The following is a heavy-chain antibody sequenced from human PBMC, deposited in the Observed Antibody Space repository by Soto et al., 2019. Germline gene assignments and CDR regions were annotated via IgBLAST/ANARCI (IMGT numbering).Heavy chain of an antibody. J-gene: IGHJ6*02. V-gene: IGHV1-8*01. Sequence: QAHLEQSGAELKRPGASVKVSCKASGYTFSDFDINWLPQASGQGPEWMGWMNAKSGDTFFAQRFQGKFNMTWDTSLSTAYMEVGSLTSDDTAIYYCARGNPFNYAGFDVWGQGTTVAVSS. CDR1: GYTFSDFD. CDR2: MNAKSGDT. D-gene: IGHD3-16*01. CDR3: ARGNPFNYAGFDV.